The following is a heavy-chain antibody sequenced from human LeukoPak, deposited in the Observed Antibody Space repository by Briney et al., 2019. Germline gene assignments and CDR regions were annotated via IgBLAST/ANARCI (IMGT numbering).Heavy chain of an antibody. Sequence: GGSLRLSCAASGFTFSSYSMNWVRQAPGKGLEWVSAISGSGGSTYYADSVKGRFTISRDNSKNTLYLQMNSLRAEDTAIYYCAKAATYYYGSGSYSGNWFDPWGQGTLVTVSS. CDR1: GFTFSSYS. V-gene: IGHV3-23*01. CDR2: ISGSGGST. D-gene: IGHD3-10*01. CDR3: AKAATYYYGSGSYSGNWFDP. J-gene: IGHJ5*02.